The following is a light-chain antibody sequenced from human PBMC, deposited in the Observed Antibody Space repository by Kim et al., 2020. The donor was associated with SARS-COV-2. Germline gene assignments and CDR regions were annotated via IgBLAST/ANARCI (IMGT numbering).Light chain of an antibody. Sequence: ACNDDRVTFSWRARQGISSSFALCQQRPGKAPTLMIGAVYSLQSGVPSRFSGSGSGSDFTLTIGCLQSEDFATYVCLQYYSYPQTFAQGTKVDLK. V-gene: IGKV1-8*01. CDR3: LQYYSYPQT. J-gene: IGKJ1*01. CDR2: AVY. CDR1: QGISSS.